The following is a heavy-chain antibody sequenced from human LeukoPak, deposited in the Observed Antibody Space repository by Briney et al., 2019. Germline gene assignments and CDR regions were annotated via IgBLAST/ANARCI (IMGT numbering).Heavy chain of an antibody. D-gene: IGHD4-17*01. V-gene: IGHV4-39*07. J-gene: IGHJ5*02. CDR3: ARSSNDYGDYLWFDP. Sequence: SETLSLTCTVSGGSISGFEYYWGWIRQPPGKGLEWIGCIYSSGRTHYSPSLRSRVSISTDMSQNQFSLKLSSVTAADTAVYYCARSSNDYGDYLWFDPWGQGTLVTVSS. CDR2: IYSSGRT. CDR1: GGSISGFEYY.